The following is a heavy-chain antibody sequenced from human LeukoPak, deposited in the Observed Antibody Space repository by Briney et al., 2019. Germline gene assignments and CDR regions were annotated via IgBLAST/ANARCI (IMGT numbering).Heavy chain of an antibody. V-gene: IGHV7-4-1*02. CDR1: GYTFTSYA. J-gene: IGHJ5*02. CDR2: INTNTGNP. D-gene: IGHD3-10*01. CDR3: ARDYILYGSGSYYNSNWFDP. Sequence: ASVKVSCKASGYTFTSYAMNWVRQAPGQGLEWMGWINTNTGNPTYAQGFTGRFVFSLDTSVSTAYLQISSLKAEDTAVYYCARDYILYGSGSYYNSNWFDPWGQGTLVTVSS.